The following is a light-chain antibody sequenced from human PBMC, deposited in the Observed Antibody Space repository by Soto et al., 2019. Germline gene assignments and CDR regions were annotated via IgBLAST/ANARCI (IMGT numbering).Light chain of an antibody. V-gene: IGKV3-20*01. CDR2: GAS. J-gene: IGKJ5*01. Sequence: EIVLTQSPCTLSLSPGERATLSCRASQSVSSSYLAWYQQKPGQAPRLLIYGASSSATGIPDRFSGSGSGTDFTLTISRLELEDYAVDYCQQYGSSPITCGQGTRLEI. CDR3: QQYGSSPIT. CDR1: QSVSSSY.